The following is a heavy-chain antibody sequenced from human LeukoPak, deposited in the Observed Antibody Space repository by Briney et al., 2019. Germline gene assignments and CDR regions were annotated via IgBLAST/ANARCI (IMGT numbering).Heavy chain of an antibody. CDR3: ARFCIDCYYAMDV. D-gene: IGHD2-15*01. CDR2: IKKDGSEK. V-gene: IGHV3-7*01. J-gene: IGHJ6*01. Sequence: GGSLRLSCAASGLTFRSYAMQWVRQAPGKGLEWVANIKKDGSEKYYAESVRGRFSISRDNAKDSLYLQMNSLRADDTAVYYCARFCIDCYYAMDVWGQGTTVTVSS. CDR1: GLTFRSYA.